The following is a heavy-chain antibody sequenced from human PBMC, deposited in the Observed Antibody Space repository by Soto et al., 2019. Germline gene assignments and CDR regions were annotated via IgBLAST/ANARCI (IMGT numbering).Heavy chain of an antibody. Sequence: QVQLVQSGAEVKKPGASVKVSCKASGYTFTSYGISWVRQAPGQGLEWMGWISAYNGNTNYAQKLQGRVTMTTDTATCPAEMQRRSLRSDDTAGYYCARALRDCSSTSCDVWTRIAEAGDYGMDVWGQGTTVTVSS. V-gene: IGHV1-18*01. D-gene: IGHD2-2*01. CDR2: ISAYNGNT. CDR1: GYTFTSYG. CDR3: ARALRDCSSTSCDVWTRIAEAGDYGMDV. J-gene: IGHJ6*02.